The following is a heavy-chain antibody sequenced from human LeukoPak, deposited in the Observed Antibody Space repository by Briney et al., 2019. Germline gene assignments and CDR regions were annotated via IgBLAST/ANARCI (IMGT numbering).Heavy chain of an antibody. J-gene: IGHJ4*02. V-gene: IGHV1-46*01. CDR1: GFTFTDYY. CDR2: INPSGGST. Sequence: ASVKVSCKASGFTFTDYYLHWVRQAPGQGLEWMGIINPSGGSTSYAQKFQGRVTMTRDMSTSTVYMELSSLRSEDTAVYYCARTGENGRYYDSSGYYPASFDYWGQGTLVTVSS. CDR3: ARTGENGRYYDSSGYYPASFDY. D-gene: IGHD3-22*01.